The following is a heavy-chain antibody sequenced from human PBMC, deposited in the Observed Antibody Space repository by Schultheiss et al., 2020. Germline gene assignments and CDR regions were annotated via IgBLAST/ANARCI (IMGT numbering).Heavy chain of an antibody. CDR3: ARSSASSSSGTDFDY. CDR1: GGSFSGYY. V-gene: IGHV4-59*12. D-gene: IGHD6-13*01. Sequence: SQTLSLTCAVYGGSFSGYYWSWIRQPPGKGLEWIGYIYYSGSINCNPSLKSRVTISVDKSKNQFSLKLSSVTAADTAVYYCARSSASSSSGTDFDYWGQGTLVTVSS. CDR2: IYYSGSI. J-gene: IGHJ4*02.